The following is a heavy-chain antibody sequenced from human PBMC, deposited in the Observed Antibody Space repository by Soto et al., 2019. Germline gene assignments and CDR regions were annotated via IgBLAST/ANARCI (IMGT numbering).Heavy chain of an antibody. V-gene: IGHV4-39*01. D-gene: IGHD5-12*01. CDR2: IYYSGST. J-gene: IGHJ4*02. CDR1: GGSISSSSYY. Sequence: QLQLQESGPGLVKPSETLSLTCTVSGGSISSSSYYWGWIRQPLGKGLEWIGSIYYSGSTYYNPSLKSRVTISVDTSQNQFSLKLSSVTAADTAVYYCGRAKNYCFDYWGQGTLVTVSS. CDR3: GRAKNYCFDY.